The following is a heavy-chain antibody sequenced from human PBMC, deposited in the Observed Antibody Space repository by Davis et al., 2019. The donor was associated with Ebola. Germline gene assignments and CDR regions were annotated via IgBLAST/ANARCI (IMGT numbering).Heavy chain of an antibody. CDR3: ARDGPDYYGLDV. CDR2: INPNSGGT. CDR1: GYTFTGYY. V-gene: IGHV1-2*02. Sequence: ASVKVSCKASGYTFTGYYMHWVRQAPGQGLEWMGWINPNSGGTNYAQKFQGRVTMTRDTSISTAYIELSSLRSEDTAVYYCARDGPDYYGLDVWDQGTTVTVSS. J-gene: IGHJ6*02.